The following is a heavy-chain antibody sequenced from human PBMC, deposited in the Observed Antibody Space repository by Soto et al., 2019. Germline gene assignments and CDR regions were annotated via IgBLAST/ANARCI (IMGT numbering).Heavy chain of an antibody. D-gene: IGHD2-8*02. CDR2: ISWNSGTI. CDR3: AKSTGGTANGMGV. V-gene: IGHV3-9*01. Sequence: EVQVVESGGGLLQPGRSLRLSCAASGFSFDDYAMHWVRQAPGKGLEWVSGISWNSGTIGYADSVKGRFTISRDNAKNSLYLQMNSLRAEDTALYYCAKSTGGTANGMGVW. CDR1: GFSFDDYA. J-gene: IGHJ6*01.